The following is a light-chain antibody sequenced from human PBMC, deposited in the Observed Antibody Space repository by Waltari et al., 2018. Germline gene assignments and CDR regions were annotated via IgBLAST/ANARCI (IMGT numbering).Light chain of an antibody. CDR2: GNN. CDR3: QSYDTSLSGTVV. J-gene: IGLJ2*01. V-gene: IGLV1-40*01. CDR1: RPNIGAGYD. Sequence: QSVLTQPPSVSGAPGQRVSLSCPESRPNIGAGYDGHRYQQVPGTAPKLLIYGNNNRPSGVPDRFSGSKSGTSASLAITGLQAEDEADYYCQSYDTSLSGTVVFGGGTRLTVL.